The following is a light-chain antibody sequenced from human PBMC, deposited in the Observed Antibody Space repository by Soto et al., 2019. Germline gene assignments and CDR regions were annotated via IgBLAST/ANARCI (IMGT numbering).Light chain of an antibody. V-gene: IGKV1-33*01. CDR1: QDISNY. CDR3: QQYDNLPLT. Sequence: DIQMTQSPSSLSASVGDRVTITCQASQDISNYLNWYQQKPGKAPKPLIYDASNLETGVPSKFSGSGSGTDFNFTISSLQHEDIATYYCQQYDNLPLTFGGGTKVEIK. J-gene: IGKJ4*01. CDR2: DAS.